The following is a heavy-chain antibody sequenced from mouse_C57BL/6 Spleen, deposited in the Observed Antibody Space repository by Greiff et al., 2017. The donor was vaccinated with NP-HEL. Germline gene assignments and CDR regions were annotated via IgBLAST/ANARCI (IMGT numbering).Heavy chain of an antibody. CDR1: GYTFTSYW. J-gene: IGHJ1*03. CDR3: ARGGDYNYDYWYFDV. CDR2: INPSNGGT. Sequence: QVQLQQPGTELVKPGASVKLSCKASGYTFTSYWMHWVKQRPGQGLEWIGNINPSNGGTKYNEKFKSKATLTVDKSSSTDYMQHSSLTSEDSAVYYCARGGDYNYDYWYFDVWGTGTTVTVSS. V-gene: IGHV1-53*01. D-gene: IGHD2-12*01.